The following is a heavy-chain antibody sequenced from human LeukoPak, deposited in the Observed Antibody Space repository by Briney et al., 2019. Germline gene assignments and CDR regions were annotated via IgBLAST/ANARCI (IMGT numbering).Heavy chain of an antibody. CDR1: GFTFSNYA. CDR3: AKGYRAREIDY. J-gene: IGHJ4*02. V-gene: IGHV3-23*01. CDR2: VSNTGDST. D-gene: IGHD1-1*01. Sequence: GGSLRLSCAASGFTFSNYAMSWVRQAPGKGLEWVSVVSNTGDSTYYTDSGKGRFTISRDNSKNTMYLQMNSLRVEDTAVYYCAKGYRAREIDYWGQGTLLTVSS.